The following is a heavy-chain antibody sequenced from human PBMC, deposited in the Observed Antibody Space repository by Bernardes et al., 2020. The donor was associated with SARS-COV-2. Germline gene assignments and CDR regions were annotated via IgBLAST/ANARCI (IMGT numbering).Heavy chain of an antibody. CDR2: INPDTGGT. CDR3: ARDGPGSNWLEF. Sequence: ASVKVSCKTSGSTFTGYYIHWVRQAPGQGLEWMGWINPDTGGTNYPQRFRGRVTMTRDASISTAYMDLTRLRSDDTAVYFCARDGPGSNWLEFWGQGNLVTVSS. D-gene: IGHD6-13*01. J-gene: IGHJ4*02. CDR1: GSTFTGYY. V-gene: IGHV1-2*02.